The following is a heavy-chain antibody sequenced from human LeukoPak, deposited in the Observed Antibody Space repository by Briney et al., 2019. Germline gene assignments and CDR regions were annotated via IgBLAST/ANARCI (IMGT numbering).Heavy chain of an antibody. Sequence: ASVKVSCKASGYTFTSYYMHWVRQAPGQGLEWMGIINPSGGSTSYAQKFQGRVTMTRDTSTSTVCMELSSLRSEDTAVYYCARDKISDFWSGYDYFDYWGQGTLVTVSS. CDR2: INPSGGST. V-gene: IGHV1-46*01. J-gene: IGHJ4*02. CDR3: ARDKISDFWSGYDYFDY. CDR1: GYTFTSYY. D-gene: IGHD3-3*01.